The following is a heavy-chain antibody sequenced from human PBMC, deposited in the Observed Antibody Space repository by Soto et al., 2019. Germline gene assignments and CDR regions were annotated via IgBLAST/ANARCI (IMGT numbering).Heavy chain of an antibody. J-gene: IGHJ6*02. CDR2: ISYDGSNK. Sequence: VQLVESGGGVVQPGRSLRLSCAASGFTFSSYGMHWVRQAPGKGLEWVAVISYDGSNKYYEDSVKCRFTISRDNCKKTVYLQMNSLRAEDTVVNYCAKDGGHGYYLLYYYYGMDVWGQGTTVTVSS. D-gene: IGHD4-17*01. CDR1: GFTFSSYG. V-gene: IGHV3-30*18. CDR3: AKDGGHGYYLLYYYYGMDV.